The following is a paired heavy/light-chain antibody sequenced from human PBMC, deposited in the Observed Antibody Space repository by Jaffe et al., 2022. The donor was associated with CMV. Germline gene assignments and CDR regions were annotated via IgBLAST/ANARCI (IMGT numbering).Light chain of an antibody. CDR2: KDS. Sequence: SYELTQPPSVSVSPGQTARITCSGDALPKQYAYWYQQKPGQAPVLVIYKDSERPSGIPERFSGSSSGTTVTLTISGVQAEDEADYYCQSADSSGTVVFGGGTKLTVL. J-gene: IGLJ2*01. CDR1: ALPKQY. CDR3: QSADSSGTVV. V-gene: IGLV3-25*03.
Heavy chain of an antibody. Sequence: QVQLVQSGAEVKKPGASVKVSCKASGYTFTSYGISWVRQAPGQGLEWMGWISAYNGNTNYAQKLQGRVTMTTDTSTSTAYMELRSLRSDDTAVYYCARDKGERYCSSTSCSDIVATLDAFDIWGQGTMVTVSS. CDR1: GYTFTSYG. CDR3: ARDKGERYCSSTSCSDIVATLDAFDI. V-gene: IGHV1-18*01. J-gene: IGHJ3*02. CDR2: ISAYNGNT. D-gene: IGHD2-2*01.